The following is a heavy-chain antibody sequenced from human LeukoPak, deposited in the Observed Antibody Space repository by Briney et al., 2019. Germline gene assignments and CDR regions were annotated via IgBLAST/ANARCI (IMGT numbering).Heavy chain of an antibody. CDR1: GYSFTSYA. Sequence: GESLKISCKGSGYSFTSYAMSWVRQAPGKGLEWVSAVSGNGGSTYYADSVKGRFTISRDNSKNTLYLQMNSLRAEDTAVYYCAKRTVTTSLSTRPDYYYYYDMDVWGQGTTVTVSS. CDR3: AKRTVTTSLSTRPDYYYYYDMDV. J-gene: IGHJ6*02. D-gene: IGHD4-17*01. V-gene: IGHV3-23*01. CDR2: VSGNGGST.